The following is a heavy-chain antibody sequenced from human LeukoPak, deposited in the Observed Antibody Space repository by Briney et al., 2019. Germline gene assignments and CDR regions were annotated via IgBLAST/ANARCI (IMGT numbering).Heavy chain of an antibody. J-gene: IGHJ4*02. Sequence: KSGGSLRLSCAASGFTFSSYSMNWVRQAPGKGLEWVSSISSSRSYIYYADSVKGRFTISRDNAKNSLYLQMNSLRAEDTAVYYCARDSGDSSGYYYSGAGLFDYWGQGTLVTVSS. CDR2: ISSSRSYI. CDR3: ARDSGDSSGYYYSGAGLFDY. V-gene: IGHV3-21*01. D-gene: IGHD3-22*01. CDR1: GFTFSSYS.